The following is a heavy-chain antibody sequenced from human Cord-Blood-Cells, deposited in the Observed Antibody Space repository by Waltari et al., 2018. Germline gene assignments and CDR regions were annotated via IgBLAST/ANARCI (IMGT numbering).Heavy chain of an antibody. V-gene: IGHV3-73*02. CDR1: GFTFSVSA. D-gene: IGHD5-12*01. CDR3: TRQWRDAFDI. CDR2: VRRKANSYGT. Sequence: EVQLVESGGGLVQPGGSLKLPCAASGFTFSVSAMHWVRQASGKGLEWVGRVRRKANSYGTAYAAAVKGRFTISRDDSKNTAYLQMNSLKTEDTAVYYCTRQWRDAFDIWGQGTMVTVSS. J-gene: IGHJ3*02.